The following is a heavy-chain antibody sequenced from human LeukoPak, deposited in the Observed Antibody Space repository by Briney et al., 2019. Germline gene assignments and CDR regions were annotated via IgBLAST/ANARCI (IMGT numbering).Heavy chain of an antibody. CDR1: GFSFSTYW. D-gene: IGHD3-10*01. CDR2: IKPHGSEK. V-gene: IGHV3-7*01. Sequence: GGSLRLSCAASGFSFSTYWMSWVRQAPRRGLEWVANIKPHGSEKYYVDSVKGRFTISRDNAKNSLYLQMNSLRAEDTAVYYCARAMLRGLLDAFDMWGQGTMVTVSS. CDR3: ARAMLRGLLDAFDM. J-gene: IGHJ3*02.